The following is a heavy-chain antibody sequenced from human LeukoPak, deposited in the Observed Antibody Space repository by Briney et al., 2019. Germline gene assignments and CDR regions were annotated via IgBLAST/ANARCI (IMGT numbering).Heavy chain of an antibody. CDR1: GFTVSSNY. J-gene: IGHJ3*02. V-gene: IGHV3-7*01. CDR2: IKEDATEK. Sequence: GGSLRLSCAASGFTVSSNYMSWVRHAPGKGLEWVATIKEDATEKFHVASVQGRFTISRDNAKNLLYLQMNTLSAEDTAVYYCATFPNDSSDIWGQGSMVTVSS. CDR3: ATFPNDSSDI.